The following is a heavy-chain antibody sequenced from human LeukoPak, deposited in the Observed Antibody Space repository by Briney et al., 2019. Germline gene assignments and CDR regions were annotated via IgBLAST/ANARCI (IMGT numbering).Heavy chain of an antibody. CDR3: ARGLNYYGSGRHPVLGIVSRDYYYMDV. J-gene: IGHJ6*03. CDR1: GYTFTSYD. CDR2: MNPNSGNT. D-gene: IGHD3-10*01. Sequence: ASVKVSGKASGYTFTSYDINWVRQATGQGLEWMGWMNPNSGNTGYAQKFQGRVTMTRNTSISTAYMELSSLRSEDTAVYYCARGLNYYGSGRHPVLGIVSRDYYYMDVWGKGTTVTVSS. V-gene: IGHV1-8*01.